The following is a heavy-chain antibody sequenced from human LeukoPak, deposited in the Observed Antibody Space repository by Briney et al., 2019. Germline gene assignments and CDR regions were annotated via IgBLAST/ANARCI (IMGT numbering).Heavy chain of an antibody. D-gene: IGHD3-10*01. CDR1: GFTFSSYS. J-gene: IGHJ4*02. CDR2: ISSSSSYI. CDR3: ARSRNVLLWFGEIDY. Sequence: PGGSLRLSCAASGFTFSSYSMNWLRQAPGKGLEWVSSISSSSSYIYYADSVKGRFTISRDNAKNSLYLQMNSLRAEDTAVYYCARSRNVLLWFGEIDYWGQGTLVTVSS. V-gene: IGHV3-21*01.